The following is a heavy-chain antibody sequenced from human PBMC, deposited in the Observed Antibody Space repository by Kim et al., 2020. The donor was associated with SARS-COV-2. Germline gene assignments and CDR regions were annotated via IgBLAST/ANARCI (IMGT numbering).Heavy chain of an antibody. J-gene: IGHJ4*02. Sequence: TAYTPSLQSRVTISVDTSKNQFSRKLGSVTAADTAVYSCAREGNSSGWYYWGQGTLVTVSS. CDR3: AREGNSSGWYY. CDR2: T. D-gene: IGHD6-19*01. V-gene: IGHV4-30-2*04.